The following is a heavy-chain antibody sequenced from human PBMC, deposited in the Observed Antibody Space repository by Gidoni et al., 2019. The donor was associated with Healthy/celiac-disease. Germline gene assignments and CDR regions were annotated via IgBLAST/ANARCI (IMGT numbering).Heavy chain of an antibody. CDR2: IIPICGKE. D-gene: IGHD3-3*01. J-gene: IGHJ6*02. CDR1: GCTFSISA. V-gene: IGHV1-69*06. Sequence: QVHLVQSGAEVKQPGSSVKVSCQASGCTFSISAILWVRPAPGQGLAWMGGIIPICGKENYAKKFQGRVTMTADKSTSTAYMELSSLRSEDTAVYYCATGNTYYDFWSGPHSSHLIYYYYYYGMDVWGQGTTVTVSS. CDR3: ATGNTYYDFWSGPHSSHLIYYYYYYGMDV.